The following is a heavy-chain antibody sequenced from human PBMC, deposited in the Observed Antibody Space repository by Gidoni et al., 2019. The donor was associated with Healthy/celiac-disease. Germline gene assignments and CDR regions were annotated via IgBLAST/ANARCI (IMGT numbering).Heavy chain of an antibody. CDR2: ISYDGSNK. J-gene: IGHJ4*02. CDR3: ARDGDILTGYYKGYFDY. CDR1: GFTFSRSA. Sequence: QVQLVASGGGVVQPGRSLRISCGASGFTFSRSAMHWVRQAPGKWLEGVAVISYDGSNKYYADSVKGRFTNSRDNSKNTLYLQMNSLRAEDTAVYYCARDGDILTGYYKGYFDYWGQGTLVTVSS. D-gene: IGHD3-9*01. V-gene: IGHV3-30*04.